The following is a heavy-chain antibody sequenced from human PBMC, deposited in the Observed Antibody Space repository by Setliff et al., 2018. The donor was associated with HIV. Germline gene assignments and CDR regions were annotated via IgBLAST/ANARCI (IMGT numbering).Heavy chain of an antibody. CDR2: MNPNSGVS. CDR1: GHTFTNYD. J-gene: IGHJ6*02. V-gene: IGHV1-8*01. CDR3: ARGKGVGGVIITGGLDV. Sequence: ASVKVSCKPSGHTFTNYDIHWMRRATGQGLEWMGWMNPNSGVSGYALKFHDRVTMTRDTSITTAYMELSSVTSEDTAVYYCARGKGVGGVIITGGLDVWGQGTTVTVSS. D-gene: IGHD3-10*01.